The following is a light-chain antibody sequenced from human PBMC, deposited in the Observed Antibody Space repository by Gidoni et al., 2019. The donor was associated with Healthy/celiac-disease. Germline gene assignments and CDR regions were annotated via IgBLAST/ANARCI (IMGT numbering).Light chain of an antibody. J-gene: IGKJ4*01. CDR3: QQYYSTPPT. Sequence: DIVMTQSPASLAVSLGERATINCKSSQSVVYSSNNKNYLAWYQQKPGQPPKLLIYWASTRESGVPDRFSGSGSGTDFTRTISSLQAEDVAVYYCQQYYSTPPTFGGGTKVEIK. CDR1: QSVVYSSNNKNY. V-gene: IGKV4-1*01. CDR2: WAS.